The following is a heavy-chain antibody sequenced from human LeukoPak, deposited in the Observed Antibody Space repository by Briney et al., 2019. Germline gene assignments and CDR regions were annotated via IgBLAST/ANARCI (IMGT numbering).Heavy chain of an antibody. CDR2: ISYNGGST. J-gene: IGHJ4*02. V-gene: IGHV3-64*01. D-gene: IGHD1-26*01. Sequence: QTGGSLRLSCAASGFTFSSYAMHWARQAPGKGLEYVSSISYNGGSTFYANSVKGRFTISRDNSKNTVYLQMGSLRAEDMAVYYCARLAGGSYSDYWGQGTLVTVSS. CDR3: ARLAGGSYSDY. CDR1: GFTFSSYA.